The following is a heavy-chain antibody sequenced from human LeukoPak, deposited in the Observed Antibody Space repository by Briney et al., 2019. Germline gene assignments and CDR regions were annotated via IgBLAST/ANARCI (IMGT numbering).Heavy chain of an antibody. J-gene: IGHJ3*02. CDR2: ISGSGGST. Sequence: GGTLRLSRAASGFTFSSYAMSWVRQAPGKGLEWVSAISGSGGSTYYADSVKGRFTITRDNAKNTLYLQMNSLRAEDTAVYYCARDATPRYNWNDDAFDIWGQGTMVTVSS. D-gene: IGHD1-20*01. V-gene: IGHV3-23*01. CDR3: ARDATPRYNWNDDAFDI. CDR1: GFTFSSYA.